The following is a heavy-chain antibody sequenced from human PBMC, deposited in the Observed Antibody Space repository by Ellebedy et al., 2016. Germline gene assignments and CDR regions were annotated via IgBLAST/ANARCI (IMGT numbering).Heavy chain of an antibody. CDR2: IYSRGST. CDR3: TRRYN. CDR1: EFNVSNNY. D-gene: IGHD5-18*01. Sequence: GGSLRLSCAASEFNVSNNYLSWVRQPPGKGLEWVSLIYSRGSTYYADAVKGRFTISRDKSKNIVYLQMNSLRVEDTAVYYCTRRYNWGQGTRVTVSS. J-gene: IGHJ4*02. V-gene: IGHV3-53*03.